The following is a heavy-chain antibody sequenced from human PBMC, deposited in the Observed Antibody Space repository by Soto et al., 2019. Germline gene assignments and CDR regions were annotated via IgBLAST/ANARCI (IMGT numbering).Heavy chain of an antibody. CDR1: GFSLSTSGVG. CDR3: AHSPKLRYFDWLSAGWIRADAFDI. Sequence: QITLKESGPTLVKPTQTLTLTCTFSGFSLSTSGVGVGWIRQPPGKALEWLALIYWDDDKRYSPSLKSRLTXPKDTSKTQVXXTXTXXDPVDTATYYCAHSPKLRYFDWLSAGWIRADAFDIWGQGTMVTVSS. D-gene: IGHD3-9*01. V-gene: IGHV2-5*02. J-gene: IGHJ3*02. CDR2: IYWDDDK.